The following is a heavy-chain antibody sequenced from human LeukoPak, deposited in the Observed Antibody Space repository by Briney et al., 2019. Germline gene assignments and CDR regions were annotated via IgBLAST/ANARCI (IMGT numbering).Heavy chain of an antibody. Sequence: PGGSLRLSCAVSGFTFSSYWMHWVRQAPGKGLVWVSRINSDGSSTSYADSVKGRFTISRDNAKNTLYLQMNSLRAEDTAVYYCAREVAEVGEYSSGWYLGWGQGTLVTVSS. CDR3: AREVAEVGEYSSGWYLG. V-gene: IGHV3-74*01. J-gene: IGHJ4*02. CDR2: INSDGSST. CDR1: GFTFSSYW. D-gene: IGHD6-19*01.